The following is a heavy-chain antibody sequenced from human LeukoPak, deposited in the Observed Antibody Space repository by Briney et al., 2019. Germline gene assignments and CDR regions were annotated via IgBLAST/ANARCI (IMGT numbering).Heavy chain of an antibody. D-gene: IGHD2-2*01. CDR1: GGTFSSYT. V-gene: IGHV1-69*02. J-gene: IGHJ5*02. CDR2: IIPILGIA. Sequence: SVKVSCKASGGTFSSYTISWVRQAPGQGLEWMGRIIPILGIANYAQKFQGRVTITADKSTSTAYMELSSLRSEDTAVYYCARAEAGYCRSTSCHARNRWFDPWGQGTLVTVSS. CDR3: ARAEAGYCRSTSCHARNRWFDP.